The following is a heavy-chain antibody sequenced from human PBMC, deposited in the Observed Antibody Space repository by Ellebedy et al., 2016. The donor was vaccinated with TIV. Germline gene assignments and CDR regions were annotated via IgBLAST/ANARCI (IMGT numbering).Heavy chain of an antibody. CDR2: INPNSGGT. Sequence: GGSLRLSCAASGLNFTYYAMHWVRQAPGQGLEWMGWINPNSGGTNYAQKFQGRVTMTRDTSTSTVYMELSSLRSEDTAVYYCARVSVAGRGDTDLDYWGQGTLATVSS. J-gene: IGHJ4*02. V-gene: IGHV1-2*02. D-gene: IGHD6-19*01. CDR1: GLNFTYYA. CDR3: ARVSVAGRGDTDLDY.